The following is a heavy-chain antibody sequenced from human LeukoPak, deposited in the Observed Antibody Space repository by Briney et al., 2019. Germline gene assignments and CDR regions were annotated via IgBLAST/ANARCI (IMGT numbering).Heavy chain of an antibody. D-gene: IGHD6-6*01. J-gene: IGHJ4*02. CDR1: GFTFTSSA. CDR3: AAIVSRGSSSSSYDY. V-gene: IGHV1-58*02. CDR2: IVVGSGNT. Sequence: SVKVSCKASGFTFTSSAMQWVRQARAQRLEWIGWIVVGSGNTNYAQKFQERVTITRDMSTSTAYMELSSLRSEDTAVYYCAAIVSRGSSSSSYDYWGQGTLVTVSS.